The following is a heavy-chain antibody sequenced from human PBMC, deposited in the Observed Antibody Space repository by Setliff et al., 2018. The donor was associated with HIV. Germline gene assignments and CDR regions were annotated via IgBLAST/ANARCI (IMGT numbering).Heavy chain of an antibody. D-gene: IGHD3-10*01. J-gene: IGHJ5*02. CDR3: ARGLPTHYYGPDNWFDP. CDR2: INHRGST. Sequence: SETLSLTCAFYGGSLNGFYWGWIRQSPGKGLEWIGEINHRGSTNYNPSLKSRVTIRVDMSKNQFSLEVTAVTAADTAVYYCARGLPTHYYGPDNWFDPWSQGTLVTVSS. CDR1: GGSLNGFY. V-gene: IGHV4-34*01.